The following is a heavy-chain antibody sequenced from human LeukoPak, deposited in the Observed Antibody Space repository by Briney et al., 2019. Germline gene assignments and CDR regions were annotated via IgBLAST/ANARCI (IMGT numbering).Heavy chain of an antibody. CDR1: GGSFSGYY. Sequence: SETLSLTCAVYGGSFSGYYWSWIRQPPGKGPEWIGEINHSGSTNYNPSLKSRVTISVDTSKNQFSLKLSSVTAADTAVYYCARSSPIEYYYYYYGMDVWGQGTTVTVSS. J-gene: IGHJ6*02. V-gene: IGHV4-34*01. CDR3: ARSSPIEYYYYYYGMDV. CDR2: INHSGST. D-gene: IGHD5-24*01.